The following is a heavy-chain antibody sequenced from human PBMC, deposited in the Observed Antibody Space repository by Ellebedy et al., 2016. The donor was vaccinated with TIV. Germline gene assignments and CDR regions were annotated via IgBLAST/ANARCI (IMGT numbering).Heavy chain of an antibody. CDR2: IVVCSGST. J-gene: IGHJ4*02. V-gene: IGHV1-58*01. D-gene: IGHD2/OR15-2a*01. CDR1: GFTFRNSA. Sequence: AASVKVSCKASGFTFRNSAVQWVRQARGQRLEWIGWIVVCSGSTNYPQKFQERVTITRDMSIGTAYMELSSLRSDDTAVYYCAADVIQEAYWGQGTLVTVSS. CDR3: AADVIQEAY.